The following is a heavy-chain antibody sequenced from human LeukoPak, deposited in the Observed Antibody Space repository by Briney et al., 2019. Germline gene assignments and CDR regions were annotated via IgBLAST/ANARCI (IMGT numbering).Heavy chain of an antibody. V-gene: IGHV3-30*04. J-gene: IGHJ4*02. D-gene: IGHD6-13*01. Sequence: GGSLRLSCAASGFTFSSYAMHWVRQAPGKGLEWVAVISYDGSNKYYADSVKGRFTISRDNSKNTLYLQMNSLRAEDTAVYYCAKDKRTAAAGSYFDYWGQGTLVTVSS. CDR1: GFTFSSYA. CDR2: ISYDGSNK. CDR3: AKDKRTAAAGSYFDY.